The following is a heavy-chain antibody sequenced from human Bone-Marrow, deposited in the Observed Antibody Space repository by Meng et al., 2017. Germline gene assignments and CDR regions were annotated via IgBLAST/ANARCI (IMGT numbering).Heavy chain of an antibody. V-gene: IGHV3-73*01. Sequence: GESLKISCAASGFTFSSYEMNWVRQASGKGLEWVGRIRSKSNSYATAYVASVKGRFTISRDDSKNTAYLQMNSLETEDTALYYCTIYTRGHIWGQGSMVTVSS. CDR1: GFTFSSYE. J-gene: IGHJ3*02. CDR2: IRSKSNSYAT. D-gene: IGHD4-11*01. CDR3: TIYTRGHI.